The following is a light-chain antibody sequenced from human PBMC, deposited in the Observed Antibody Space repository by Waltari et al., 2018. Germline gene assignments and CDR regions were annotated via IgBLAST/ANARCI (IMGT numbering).Light chain of an antibody. CDR2: CDA. CDR3: QYYSSSPLFT. Sequence: RASQSVSSTYLVWYQQKPAGPPSLLIFCDASRTTGSPDRWSGSGSSTDDTITISSLEPEDVAAYYCQYYSSSPLFTFGPGTKVDIK. V-gene: IGKV3-20*01. J-gene: IGKJ3*01. CDR1: QSVSSTY.